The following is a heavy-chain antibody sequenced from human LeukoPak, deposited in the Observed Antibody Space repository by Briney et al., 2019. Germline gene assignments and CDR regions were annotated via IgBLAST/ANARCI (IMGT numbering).Heavy chain of an antibody. J-gene: IGHJ3*02. Sequence: GGSLRLSCAASGFTFSSYTMNWVRQAPGKGLEWVSSISSSSRYIYYADSVKGRFTISRDNAKNSLYLQMNSLRAEDTAVYYCARGGDIVVVTARISRAFDIWGQGTMVTVSS. D-gene: IGHD2-21*02. CDR3: ARGGDIVVVTARISRAFDI. V-gene: IGHV3-21*01. CDR1: GFTFSSYT. CDR2: ISSSSRYI.